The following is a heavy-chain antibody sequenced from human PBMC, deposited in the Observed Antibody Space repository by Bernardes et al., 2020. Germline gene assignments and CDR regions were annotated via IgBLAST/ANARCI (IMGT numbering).Heavy chain of an antibody. D-gene: IGHD3-3*01. J-gene: IGHJ4*02. CDR3: ARSKSASLWSGYYHY. Sequence: ASVKVSCKASGYTFTSYGISWVRQAPGQGLEWMGWISAYNGNTNYAQKLQGRVTMTTDTSTSTAYMELRSLRSDDTAVYYCARSKSASLWSGYYHYWGQGTLVTVSS. V-gene: IGHV1-18*01. CDR1: GYTFTSYG. CDR2: ISAYNGNT.